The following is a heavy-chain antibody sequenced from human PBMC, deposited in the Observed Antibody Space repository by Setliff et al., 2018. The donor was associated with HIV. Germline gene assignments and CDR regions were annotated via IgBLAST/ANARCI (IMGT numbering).Heavy chain of an antibody. J-gene: IGHJ4*02. D-gene: IGHD3-22*01. CDR2: IYHSGST. V-gene: IGHV4-4*02. CDR1: GGSISSNW. Sequence: NPSETLSLTCAVSGGSISSNWWSWVRQSPGKGLEWIGEIYHSGSTHYNPSLQSRVTISVDKSKSQFSLKLNSVTAADTAVYYCGGNGYYSIDYWGQGTLVTVPS. CDR3: GGNGYYSIDY.